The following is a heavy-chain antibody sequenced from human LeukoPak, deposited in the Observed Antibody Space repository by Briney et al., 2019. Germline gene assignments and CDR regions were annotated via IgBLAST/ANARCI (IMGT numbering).Heavy chain of an antibody. J-gene: IGHJ4*02. D-gene: IGHD2-21*01. CDR3: AKGPGKLVVVVSTFDY. CDR1: GFSFKTYD. Sequence: GGSLRLSRAASGFSFKTYDMSWVRQAPGKGLEWVPTISGSGGSTNYADSVKGRFTISRDNSKNTLYLQMNSLRAEDTAIYYCAKGPGKLVVVVSTFDYWGQGTLVTVSA. CDR2: ISGSGGST. V-gene: IGHV3-23*01.